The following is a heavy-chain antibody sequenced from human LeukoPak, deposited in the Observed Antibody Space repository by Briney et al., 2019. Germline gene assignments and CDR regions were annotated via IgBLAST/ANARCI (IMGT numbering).Heavy chain of an antibody. D-gene: IGHD3-10*01. CDR2: IYYSGST. CDR3: ARTMVRGRGWFDP. Sequence: SETLSLTCTVSGGSISSHYWSWIRQPPGKGLEWIGYIYYSGSTNYNPSLKSRVTISVDTSKNQFSLKVGSVTAADTAVYYCARTMVRGRGWFDPWGQGTLVTVSS. J-gene: IGHJ5*02. V-gene: IGHV4-59*11. CDR1: GGSISSHY.